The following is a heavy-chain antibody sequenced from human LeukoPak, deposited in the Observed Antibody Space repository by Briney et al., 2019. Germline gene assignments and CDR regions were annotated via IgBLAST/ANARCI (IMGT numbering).Heavy chain of an antibody. CDR1: GYTFTNSG. CDR2: ISTYNAYT. D-gene: IGHD5-18*01. CDR3: ARQVDTTMALPDY. V-gene: IGHV1-18*01. J-gene: IGHJ4*02. Sequence: ASVTVSCTSSGYTFTNSGISWVRQAPGQGLEWMGWISTYNAYTIYAQKLQGRVTMTTDTSTTTASMELRSLRPDDTAIYYCARQVDTTMALPDYWGQGTLVTVSS.